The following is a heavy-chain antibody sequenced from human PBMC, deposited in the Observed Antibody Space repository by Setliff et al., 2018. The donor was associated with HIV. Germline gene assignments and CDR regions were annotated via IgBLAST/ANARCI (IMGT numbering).Heavy chain of an antibody. V-gene: IGHV3-21*01. J-gene: IGHJ6*03. Sequence: GGSLRLSCAASGFTFSSYGMHWVRQAPGKGLEWVSSISSSSSYIYYANSVKGRFTISRDDAKNSLYLQMNSLRAEDTAVYYCARDLYFYYYMDVWGKGTTVTVSS. CDR2: ISSSSSYI. CDR1: GFTFSSYG. D-gene: IGHD3-9*01. CDR3: ARDLYFYYYMDV.